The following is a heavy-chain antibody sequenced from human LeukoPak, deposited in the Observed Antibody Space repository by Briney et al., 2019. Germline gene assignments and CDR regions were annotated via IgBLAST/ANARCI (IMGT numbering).Heavy chain of an antibody. D-gene: IGHD3-10*01. J-gene: IGHJ4*02. CDR2: ISSTGGTT. CDR1: GITFSSYA. Sequence: GGSLRLSCAASGITFSSYAMSWVRQAPGKGLEWVSSISSTGGTTYYADSVKGRFTISRDNSKNTLYLQMNSLRAEDTAVYYCAKDGSGSYRPYYFDYWGQGTLVTVSS. V-gene: IGHV3-23*01. CDR3: AKDGSGSYRPYYFDY.